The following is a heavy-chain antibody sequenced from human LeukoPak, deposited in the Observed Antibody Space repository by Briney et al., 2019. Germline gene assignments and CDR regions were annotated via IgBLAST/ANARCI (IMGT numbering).Heavy chain of an antibody. CDR3: ATTLPGNYGSGSYTFDC. D-gene: IGHD3-10*01. V-gene: IGHV4-31*03. CDR2: FYYSGST. Sequence: PSETLSLTCTFSGAPISIGRYYWSWIRRHPGKGLGWIGYFYYSGSTYYNPSLKSRVTISVDTSKNQFSLKLSSVTAADTAVYYCATTLPGNYGSGSYTFDCWGQGTLVTVSS. CDR1: GAPISIGRYY. J-gene: IGHJ4*02.